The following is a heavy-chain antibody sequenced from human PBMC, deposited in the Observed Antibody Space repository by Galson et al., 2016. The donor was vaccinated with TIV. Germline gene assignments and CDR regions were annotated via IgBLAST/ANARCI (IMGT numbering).Heavy chain of an antibody. Sequence: SVKVSCKASGYTFINYYMHWVRQAPGQGLEWVGVIDPNSGGTTYAQKFQGRVTMTRDTSTSTVYMELSSLRSDDTAVFYCAVWSNIYYFALWGQGTLITVSS. CDR3: AVWSNIYYFAL. V-gene: IGHV1-46*01. D-gene: IGHD2-21*01. CDR2: IDPNSGGT. CDR1: GYTFINYY. J-gene: IGHJ4*02.